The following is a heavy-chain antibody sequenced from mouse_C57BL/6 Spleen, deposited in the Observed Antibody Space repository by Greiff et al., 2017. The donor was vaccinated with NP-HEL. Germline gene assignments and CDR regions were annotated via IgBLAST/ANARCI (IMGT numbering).Heavy chain of an antibody. V-gene: IGHV1-9*01. Sequence: QVQLQQSGAELMKPGASVKLSCKATGYTFTGYWIEWVQQSPGHGLEWIGEILPGSGSTNYNEKFKGKATFTADTSSKTAYMQLSSLTTEDSAIYYCASWDYDDAMDYWGQGTSVTVSS. D-gene: IGHD2-4*01. J-gene: IGHJ4*01. CDR1: GYTFTGYW. CDR3: ASWDYDDAMDY. CDR2: ILPGSGST.